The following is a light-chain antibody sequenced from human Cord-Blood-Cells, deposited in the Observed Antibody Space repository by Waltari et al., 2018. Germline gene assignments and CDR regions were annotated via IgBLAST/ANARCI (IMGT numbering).Light chain of an antibody. CDR3: QQRSNWPPVT. Sequence: EIVLTQSPATLSLSPGERATLPCRDSQSVRVYLAWYQQKPGQAPKLLINDASNMATGIPARCSGSGSGTDFTLTISSLEPEDFAVYYCQQRSNWPPVTFGGGTKVEIK. CDR2: DAS. J-gene: IGKJ4*01. CDR1: QSVRVY. V-gene: IGKV3-11*01.